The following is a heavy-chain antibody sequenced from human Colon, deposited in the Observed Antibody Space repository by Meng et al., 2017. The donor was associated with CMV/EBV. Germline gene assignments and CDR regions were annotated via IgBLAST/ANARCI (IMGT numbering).Heavy chain of an antibody. CDR2: IYYSGST. V-gene: IGHV4-59*01. D-gene: IGHD4-11*01. CDR1: GGSISNSY. CDR3: ARAPMTTHYYYYYGMDV. J-gene: IGHJ6*02. Sequence: SETLSLTCTVSGGSISNSYWSWIRQPPGKGLEWIGYIYYSGSTNYNPSLKSRVTISVDTSKNQFSLKLSSVTAADTAVYYCARAPMTTHYYYYYGMDVWGQGTTVTVSS.